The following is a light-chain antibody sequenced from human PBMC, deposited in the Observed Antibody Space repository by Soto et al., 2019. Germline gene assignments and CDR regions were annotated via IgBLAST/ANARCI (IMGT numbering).Light chain of an antibody. J-gene: IGKJ3*01. CDR2: GAS. CDR1: QSLSINS. V-gene: IGKV3-20*01. CDR3: QQYDGSPLT. Sequence: EILLTQSPGTLSLSPGESATLSCRSSQSLSINSLAWYQQKPGQSPRLLVYGASTRDTGIPDRIRASGSGTDFALTISSLEPEDFAMYYCQQYDGSPLTFGPGTKVDIK.